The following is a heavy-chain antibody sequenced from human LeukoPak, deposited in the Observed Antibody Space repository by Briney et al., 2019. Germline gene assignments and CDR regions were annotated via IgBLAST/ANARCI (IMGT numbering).Heavy chain of an antibody. D-gene: IGHD3-10*01. Sequence: GGSLRLSCAASGFTFSSYAMSWVRQAPGKGLEWVSAISGGSTYYADSVKGRFTISRDNSKSTLYLQMNSLRAEDTAVYYCAKRKATMVRGVNYYYGMDVWGQGTTVTVSS. CDR1: GFTFSSYA. J-gene: IGHJ6*02. V-gene: IGHV3-23*01. CDR3: AKRKATMVRGVNYYYGMDV. CDR2: ISGGST.